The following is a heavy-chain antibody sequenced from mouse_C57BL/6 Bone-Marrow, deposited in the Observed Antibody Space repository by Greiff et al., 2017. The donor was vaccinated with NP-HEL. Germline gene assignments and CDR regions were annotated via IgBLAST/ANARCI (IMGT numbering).Heavy chain of an antibody. J-gene: IGHJ4*01. V-gene: IGHV1-81*01. D-gene: IGHD1-1*01. CDR1: GYTFTSYG. CDR2: IYPRSGNT. Sequence: QVQLQQSGAELARPGASVKLSCKASGYTFTSYGISWVKQRTGQGLEWIGEIYPRSGNTYYNEKFKGKATLTADKSSSTAYMELRSLTSEDSAVYFCARERTGAVATDYAMDYWGQGTSVTVSS. CDR3: ARERTGAVATDYAMDY.